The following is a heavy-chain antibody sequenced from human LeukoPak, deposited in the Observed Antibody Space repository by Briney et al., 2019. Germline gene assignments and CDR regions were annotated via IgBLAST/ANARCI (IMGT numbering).Heavy chain of an antibody. J-gene: IGHJ4*02. CDR1: EFTFSNYA. CDR3: ARGGTYLDY. CDR2: IKQDGSER. V-gene: IGHV3-7*01. Sequence: GGSLRLSCAASEFTFSNYAIRWVRQAPGKGLEWVANIKQDGSERYYVDSVKGRFTISRDNAKNSLFLQMNGLRAEDTAVYYCARGGTYLDYWGQGTLVTVSS.